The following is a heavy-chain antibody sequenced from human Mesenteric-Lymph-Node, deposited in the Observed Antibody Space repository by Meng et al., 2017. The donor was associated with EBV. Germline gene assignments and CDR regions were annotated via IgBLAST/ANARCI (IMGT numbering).Heavy chain of an antibody. CDR1: GGSLSSGHW. V-gene: IGHV4-4*02. Sequence: QLQLQESGPRLVKPSETLSLTCGVSGGSLSSGHWWGWVRQPPGKGLEWIGEHGGTRNYNPSLRSRVTISLDYSKNQFSLTLRSVTAADTAVYYCATFNSGSYKYYFDHWGRGILVTVSS. CDR3: ATFNSGSYKYYFDH. J-gene: IGHJ4*02. CDR2: HGGTR. D-gene: IGHD6-19*01.